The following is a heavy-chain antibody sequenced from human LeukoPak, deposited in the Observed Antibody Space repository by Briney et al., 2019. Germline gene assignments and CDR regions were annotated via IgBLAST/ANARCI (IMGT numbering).Heavy chain of an antibody. CDR3: ARPYYYDSRIDP. Sequence: SETLSLTCTVSGGTISSGDYYWSWIRQPPGKGLEWIGYMYYSGSTYYNPSLKSRATISVDTSKNQFSLKLSSVTAADTAVYYCARPYYYDSRIDPWGQGTLVTVSS. CDR1: GGTISSGDYY. CDR2: MYYSGST. V-gene: IGHV4-30-4*01. D-gene: IGHD3-22*01. J-gene: IGHJ5*02.